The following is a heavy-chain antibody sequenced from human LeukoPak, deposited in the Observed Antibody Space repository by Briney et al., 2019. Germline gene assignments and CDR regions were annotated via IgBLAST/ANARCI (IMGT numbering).Heavy chain of an antibody. CDR3: ARRNILTEGEAFDI. V-gene: IGHV4-61*01. Sequence: ASETLSLTCTVSGGSVSSGSYYWSWIRQPPGKGLEWIGFVYHTRSTNYNPSLKSRVTISFDTSKNQFSLKLNSVTAADTAVYFCARRNILTEGEAFDIWGQGTMVTVSS. CDR2: VYHTRST. CDR1: GGSVSSGSYY. J-gene: IGHJ3*02. D-gene: IGHD3-9*01.